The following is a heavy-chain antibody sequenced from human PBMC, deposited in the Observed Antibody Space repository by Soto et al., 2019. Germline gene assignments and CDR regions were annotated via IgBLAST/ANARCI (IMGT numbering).Heavy chain of an antibody. Sequence: QVQLVESGGGVVQPGRSLRLSCAASGFTFSSYGMHWVRQAPGKGLEWVAVISYDGSNKYYADSVKGRVTISRDNSKNTLYLQMNSLRAEDTAVYYCAKDFWSGYYHYYYYYGMDVWGQGTTVTVSS. J-gene: IGHJ6*02. V-gene: IGHV3-30*18. D-gene: IGHD3-3*01. CDR1: GFTFSSYG. CDR3: AKDFWSGYYHYYYYYGMDV. CDR2: ISYDGSNK.